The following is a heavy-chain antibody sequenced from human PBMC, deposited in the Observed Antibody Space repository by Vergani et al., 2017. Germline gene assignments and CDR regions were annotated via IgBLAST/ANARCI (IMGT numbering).Heavy chain of an antibody. D-gene: IGHD3-3*01. CDR3: ARTYYDFWSGYHKTYYFDY. V-gene: IGHV1-69*12. J-gene: IGHJ4*02. CDR2: IIPIFGTA. CDR1: GYTFTSYD. Sequence: QVQLVQSGAEVKKPGASVKVSCKASGYTFTSYDINWARQATGQGLEWMGGIIPIFGTANYAQKFQGRVTITADESTSTAYMELSSLRSEDTAVYYCARTYYDFWSGYHKTYYFDYWGQGTLVTVSS.